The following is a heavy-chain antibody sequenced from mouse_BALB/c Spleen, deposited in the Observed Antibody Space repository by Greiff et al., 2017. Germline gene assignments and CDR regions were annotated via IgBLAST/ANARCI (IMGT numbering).Heavy chain of an antibody. Sequence: EVQGVESGGGLVQPGGSRKLSCAASGFTFSSFGMHWVRQAPEKGLEWVAYISSGSSTIYYADTVKGRFTISRDNPKNTLFLQMTSLRSEDTAMYYCARSMSYSYYFDYWGQGTTLTVSS. CDR2: ISSGSSTI. CDR3: ARSMSYSYYFDY. J-gene: IGHJ2*01. D-gene: IGHD2-12*01. V-gene: IGHV5-17*02. CDR1: GFTFSSFG.